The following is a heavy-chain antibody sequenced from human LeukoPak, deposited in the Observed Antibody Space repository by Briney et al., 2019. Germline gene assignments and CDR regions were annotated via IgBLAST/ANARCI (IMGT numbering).Heavy chain of an antibody. V-gene: IGHV3-9*01. CDR3: ARERNTAIVTAFDV. D-gene: IGHD5-18*01. CDR1: GFTFDDYA. CDR2: ITWNRDNI. J-gene: IGHJ3*01. Sequence: PGGSLRLSCAASGFTFDDYAMHWVRQAPGKGLEWVSGITWNRDNIGYGDSVKGRFTISRDNAKNSLYLQMNSLRVEDTAVYFCARERNTAIVTAFDVWGQGTMVTVSS.